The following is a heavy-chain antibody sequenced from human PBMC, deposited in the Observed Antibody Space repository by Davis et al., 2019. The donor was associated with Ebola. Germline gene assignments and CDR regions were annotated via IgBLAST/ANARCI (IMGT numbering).Heavy chain of an antibody. D-gene: IGHD3-22*01. CDR1: GGTFSSYA. CDR3: AKDRYYDNNPLYYESEC. CDR2: ILPIFDTA. J-gene: IGHJ4*02. Sequence: SVKVSCKASGGTFSSYAISWVRQAPGQGLEWVGGILPIFDTATYAHNFQDRVTITADESRITAYLELSSLRSEDTAVYYCAKDRYYDNNPLYYESECWGQGTLVTVSS. V-gene: IGHV1-69*13.